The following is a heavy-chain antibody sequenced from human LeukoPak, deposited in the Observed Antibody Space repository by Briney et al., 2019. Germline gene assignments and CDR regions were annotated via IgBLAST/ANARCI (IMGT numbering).Heavy chain of an antibody. V-gene: IGHV3-23*01. Sequence: GGSLRLSCAASGFTFSNYAMSWARQATGKGLEWVSAISGSGGSTYYADSVKGRFTISRDNSKNTLYLQMNSLRAEDTAVYYCTKGTIWLPFDYWGQGTLVTVSS. CDR3: TKGTIWLPFDY. J-gene: IGHJ4*02. CDR2: ISGSGGST. D-gene: IGHD5-18*01. CDR1: GFTFSNYA.